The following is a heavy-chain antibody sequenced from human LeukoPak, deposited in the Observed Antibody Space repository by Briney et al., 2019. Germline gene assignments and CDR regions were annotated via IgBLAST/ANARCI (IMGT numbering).Heavy chain of an antibody. CDR2: ISGSGGST. V-gene: IGHV3-23*01. Sequence: PGGSLRLSCAASGFTFSSYAMSWVRQAPGKGLEWVSAISGSGGSTYYADSVKGRFTISRDNSKNTLYLQMNSLRAEDTAVYYCAKDLPHYYDSSGYYSPFDFWGQGTLVTVSS. CDR1: GFTFSSYA. J-gene: IGHJ4*02. CDR3: AKDLPHYYDSSGYYSPFDF. D-gene: IGHD3-22*01.